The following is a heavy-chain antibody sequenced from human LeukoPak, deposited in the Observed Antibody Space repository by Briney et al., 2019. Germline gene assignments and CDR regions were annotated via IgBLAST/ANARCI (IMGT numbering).Heavy chain of an antibody. CDR3: ARNYYDSSGYSFVF. Sequence: SETLSLTCTVSGDSISSSSYYWGWIRQPPGKGLEWIGSIYYSGSTYYNPSLKSRVTISVDTSKNQFSLKLSSVTAADTAVYYCARNYYDSSGYSFVFWGQGTLVTVSS. D-gene: IGHD3-22*01. CDR1: GDSISSSSYY. J-gene: IGHJ4*02. V-gene: IGHV4-39*01. CDR2: IYYSGST.